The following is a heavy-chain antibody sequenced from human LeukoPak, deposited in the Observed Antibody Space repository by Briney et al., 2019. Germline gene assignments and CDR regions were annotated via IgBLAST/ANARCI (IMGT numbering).Heavy chain of an antibody. CDR3: ARALNCDFWTYYFDY. D-gene: IGHD3-3*01. J-gene: IGHJ4*02. CDR2: IIPILGIA. Sequence: SVKVSCKASGGTFSSYAISWVRQAPGQGLEWMGRIIPILGIANYAQKFQGRVTITADKSTSTAYMELSSLRSEDTAVYYCARALNCDFWTYYFDYWGQGTLVTVSS. CDR1: GGTFSSYA. V-gene: IGHV1-69*04.